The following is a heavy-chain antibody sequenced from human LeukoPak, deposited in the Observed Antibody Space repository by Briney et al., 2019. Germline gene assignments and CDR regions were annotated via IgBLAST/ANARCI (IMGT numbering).Heavy chain of an antibody. J-gene: IGHJ3*02. D-gene: IGHD1-1*01. CDR3: ARALRLVQLERRGAFDI. CDR2: INPNSGGT. V-gene: IGHV1-2*02. Sequence: GASVKVSCKASGYTFTGYYMHWVRQAPGQGLEWMGWINPNSGGTNYAQKFQGRVTMTRDTSISTAYMELSRLRSDDTAVYYCARALRLVQLERRGAFDIWGQGTMVTVSS. CDR1: GYTFTGYY.